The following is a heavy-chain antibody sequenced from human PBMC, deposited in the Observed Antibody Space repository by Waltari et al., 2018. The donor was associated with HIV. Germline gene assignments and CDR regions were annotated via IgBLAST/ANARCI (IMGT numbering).Heavy chain of an antibody. D-gene: IGHD5-12*01. CDR3: ARDNQGMATIG. CDR1: GGSISSGSYY. CDR2: IYTSGST. V-gene: IGHV4-61*02. J-gene: IGHJ4*02. Sequence: QVQLQESGPGLVKPSQTLSLTCTVSGGSISSGSYYWSWIRQPAGKGLEWIGRIYTSGSTNYNPSLKSRVTISVDTSKNQFSLKLSSVTAADTAVYYCARDNQGMATIGWGQGTLVTVSS.